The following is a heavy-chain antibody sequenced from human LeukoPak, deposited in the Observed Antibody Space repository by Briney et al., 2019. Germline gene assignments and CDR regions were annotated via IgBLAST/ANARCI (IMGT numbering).Heavy chain of an antibody. D-gene: IGHD2-2*01. CDR1: GFTFSSYS. CDR2: IGSSSSYI. CDR3: ARDPIFCSSTSCSHLYYFDY. J-gene: IGHJ4*02. V-gene: IGHV3-21*01. Sequence: PGGSLRLSCAASGFTFSSYSMDWVRQAPGKGLEWVSSIGSSSSYIYYADSVKGRFTISRDNAKNSLYLQMNSLRAEDTAVYYCARDPIFCSSTSCSHLYYFDYWGQGTLVTVSS.